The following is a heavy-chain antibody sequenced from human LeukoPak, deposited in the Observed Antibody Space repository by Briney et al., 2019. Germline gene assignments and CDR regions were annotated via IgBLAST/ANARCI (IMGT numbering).Heavy chain of an antibody. CDR1: GYSFTSYW. Sequence: GESLQISCQGSGYSFTSYWIGWVRQLPGKGLEWMGIIYPGDSDTRYSPSFQGQVTISADKSISTAYLQWSSLKASDTAMYYCARRSDLSGSWFFDYWGQGTLVTVSS. V-gene: IGHV5-51*01. J-gene: IGHJ4*02. D-gene: IGHD6-13*01. CDR3: ARRSDLSGSWFFDY. CDR2: IYPGDSDT.